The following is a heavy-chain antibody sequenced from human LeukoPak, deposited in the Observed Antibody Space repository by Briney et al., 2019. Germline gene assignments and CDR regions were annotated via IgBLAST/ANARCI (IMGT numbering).Heavy chain of an antibody. Sequence: ASVKVSCKASGYTFTSYAMHWVRQAPGQRLEWMGWINAGNGNTKYSQKFQGRVTITRDTSASTAYMELSSLRPEDTAVYYCAREALDFWSGYHDYWGQGTLVTVSS. D-gene: IGHD3-3*01. CDR1: GYTFTSYA. J-gene: IGHJ4*02. CDR2: INAGNGNT. CDR3: AREALDFWSGYHDY. V-gene: IGHV1-3*01.